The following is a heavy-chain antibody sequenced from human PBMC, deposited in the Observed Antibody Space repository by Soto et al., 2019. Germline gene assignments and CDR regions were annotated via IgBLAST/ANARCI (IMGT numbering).Heavy chain of an antibody. CDR2: IYYSGST. CDR3: ARHPSYYDILTCYDYYDYMDV. D-gene: IGHD3-9*01. V-gene: IGHV4-59*08. J-gene: IGHJ6*03. Sequence: SETLSLTCTVSGGSISSYYWSWIRQPPGKGLELIGYIYYSGSTNYNPSLKSRVTISVDTSKNQFSLKLSSVTAADTAVYYCARHPSYYDILTCYDYYDYMDVWGKGTTVTGSS. CDR1: GGSISSYY.